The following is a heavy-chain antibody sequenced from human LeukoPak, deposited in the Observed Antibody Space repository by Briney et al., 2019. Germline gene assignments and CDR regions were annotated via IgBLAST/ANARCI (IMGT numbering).Heavy chain of an antibody. CDR1: GFTFSSYS. Sequence: WGSLRLSCAASGFTFSSYSMNWVRQAPGKGLEWVSNISGSGGNTYYADSVKGRFTVSRDNSKNTLFLQINSLRAEDTAIYYCAKSGSGKVDYWGQGTLVTVSS. J-gene: IGHJ4*02. CDR2: ISGSGGNT. CDR3: AKSGSGKVDY. V-gene: IGHV3-23*01. D-gene: IGHD3-10*01.